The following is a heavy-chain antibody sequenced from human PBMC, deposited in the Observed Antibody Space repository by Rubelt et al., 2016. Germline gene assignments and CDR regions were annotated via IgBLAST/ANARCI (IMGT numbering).Heavy chain of an antibody. CDR2: IYYSGST. D-gene: IGHD6-6*01. J-gene: IGHJ4*02. Sequence: QVQLQESGPGLVKPSETLSLTCTVSGGSISDYYWNWIRQAPGQGLELIGYIYYSGSTNYNPSLKNRVTISVDASKNQFSLKLSSVTASDTAVYYCGRSPPSSSSDPDYWGQGTLVTVSS. V-gene: IGHV4-59*08. CDR1: GGSISDYY. CDR3: GRSPPSSSSDPDY.